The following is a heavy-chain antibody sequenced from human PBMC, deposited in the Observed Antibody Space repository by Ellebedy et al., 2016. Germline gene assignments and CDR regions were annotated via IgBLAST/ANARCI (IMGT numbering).Heavy chain of an antibody. D-gene: IGHD7-27*01. CDR2: INAGNGNT. V-gene: IGHV1-3*01. J-gene: IGHJ5*02. Sequence: ASVKVSXXASGYTFTSYAMHWVRQAPGQRLEWMGWINAGNGNTKYSQKFQGRVTITRDTSASTAYMELSSLRSEDTAVYYCARAHSTNRGGWFDPWGQGTLVTVSS. CDR3: ARAHSTNRGGWFDP. CDR1: GYTFTSYA.